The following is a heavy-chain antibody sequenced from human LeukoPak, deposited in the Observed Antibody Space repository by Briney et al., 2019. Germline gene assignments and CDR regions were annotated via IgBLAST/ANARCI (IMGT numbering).Heavy chain of an antibody. CDR2: IRYDGSNK. J-gene: IGHJ4*02. D-gene: IGHD6-13*01. Sequence: GGSLRLSCAASGFSFSSYGMHWVRQAPGKGLEWVAFIRYDGSNKYYADSVKGRFTISRDNAKSSLYLQMNSLRAEDTAVYYCARCIAAPYYFDYWGRGTLVTVSS. V-gene: IGHV3-30*02. CDR3: ARCIAAPYYFDY. CDR1: GFSFSSYG.